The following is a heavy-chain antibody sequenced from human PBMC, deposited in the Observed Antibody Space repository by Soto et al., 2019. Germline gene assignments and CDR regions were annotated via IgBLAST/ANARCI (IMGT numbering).Heavy chain of an antibody. J-gene: IGHJ3*02. Sequence: TGGSLRLSCAASGFTVSSNYMSWVRQAPGKGLEWVSVIYSGGSTYYADSVKGRFTISRDNSKNTLYLQMNSLRAEDTAVYYCARPGVVVISDAFDIWGQGTMVTVSS. D-gene: IGHD3-22*01. CDR1: GFTVSSNY. V-gene: IGHV3-66*04. CDR3: ARPGVVVISDAFDI. CDR2: IYSGGST.